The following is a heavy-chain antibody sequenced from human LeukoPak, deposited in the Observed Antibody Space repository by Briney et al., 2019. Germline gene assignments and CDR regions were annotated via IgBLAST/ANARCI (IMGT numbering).Heavy chain of an antibody. J-gene: IGHJ5*02. CDR2: ISAYNGNT. CDR1: GYTFTSYG. D-gene: IGHD3-10*01. CDR3: ARDLIGSESYYQNWFDP. Sequence: ASVKVSCKASGYTFTSYGISWVRQAPGQGLEWMGWISAYNGNTNYAQKLQGRVTMTTDTSTSTAYMELRSLRSDDTAVYYCARDLIGSESYYQNWFDPWGQGTLVTVSS. V-gene: IGHV1-18*04.